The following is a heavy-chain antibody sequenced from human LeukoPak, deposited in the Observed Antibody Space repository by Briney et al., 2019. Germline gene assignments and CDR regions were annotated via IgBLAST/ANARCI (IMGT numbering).Heavy chain of an antibody. D-gene: IGHD3-10*01. Sequence: KPSETLSLTCAVYGGSFSGYYWSWIRQPPGKGLEWIGEINHSGSTNYNPSLKSRVTISVDTSKNQFSLKLSSVTAADTAVYYCARQWPLNYYGSGSYRRQFDYWGQGTLVTVSS. CDR3: ARQWPLNYYGSGSYRRQFDY. CDR2: INHSGST. V-gene: IGHV4-34*01. J-gene: IGHJ4*02. CDR1: GGSFSGYY.